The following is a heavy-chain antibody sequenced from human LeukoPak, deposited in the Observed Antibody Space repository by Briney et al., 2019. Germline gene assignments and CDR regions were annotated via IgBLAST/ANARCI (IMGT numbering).Heavy chain of an antibody. D-gene: IGHD6-13*01. CDR3: AKDIAAAGTGFDY. J-gene: IGHJ4*02. Sequence: GGSLRLSCAASGFTFSTYSMNWVRQAPGKGLEWVSSISSSSSYIYYADSVKGRFTISRDNAKNSLYLQMNSLRAEDTALYYCAKDIAAAGTGFDYWGQGTPVTVSS. V-gene: IGHV3-21*04. CDR2: ISSSSSYI. CDR1: GFTFSTYS.